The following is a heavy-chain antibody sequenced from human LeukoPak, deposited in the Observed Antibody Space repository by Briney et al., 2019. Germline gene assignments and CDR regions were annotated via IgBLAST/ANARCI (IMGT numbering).Heavy chain of an antibody. CDR2: IGGSGAST. CDR3: AREMAHYFDSSGYSF. V-gene: IGHV3-23*01. J-gene: IGHJ4*02. Sequence: GGSLGLSCAASGFTFSNYAMSWVRQAPGKGLEWVSSIGGSGASTYYADYVKGRFTISRDNAKNSLYLQMNSLRDEDTAVYYCAREMAHYFDSSGYSFWGQGTLVTVSS. D-gene: IGHD3-22*01. CDR1: GFTFSNYA.